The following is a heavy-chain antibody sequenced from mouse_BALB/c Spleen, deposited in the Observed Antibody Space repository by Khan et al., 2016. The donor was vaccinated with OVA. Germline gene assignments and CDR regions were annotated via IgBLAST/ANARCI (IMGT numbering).Heavy chain of an antibody. Sequence: QVQLKESGAELVRPGASVNLSCKAPGYTFTNYWINWVKQRPGQGLEWIGNIYPSDSYTNYNQNFKGKATLTVDKSSSTAYMRLSSPTSEDSAVYYCTGGDPGNFDYWGHGTTLTVSS. CDR1: GYTFTNYW. CDR2: IYPSDSYT. J-gene: IGHJ2*01. CDR3: TGGDPGNFDY. V-gene: IGHV1-69*02. D-gene: IGHD2-13*01.